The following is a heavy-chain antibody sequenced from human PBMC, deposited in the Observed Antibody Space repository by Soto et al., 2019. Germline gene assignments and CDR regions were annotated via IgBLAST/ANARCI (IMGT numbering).Heavy chain of an antibody. J-gene: IGHJ4*02. CDR1: GFTFSSYW. CDR3: ARGTYDFWSGYFLSIDY. Sequence: GGSLRLSCAASGFTFSSYWMSWVRQAPGKGLEWVANIKQDGSEKYYVDSVKGRFTISRDNAKNSRYLQMNGLRAEDTAVYYCARGTYDFWSGYFLSIDYWGQGTLVTVSS. D-gene: IGHD3-3*01. CDR2: IKQDGSEK. V-gene: IGHV3-7*01.